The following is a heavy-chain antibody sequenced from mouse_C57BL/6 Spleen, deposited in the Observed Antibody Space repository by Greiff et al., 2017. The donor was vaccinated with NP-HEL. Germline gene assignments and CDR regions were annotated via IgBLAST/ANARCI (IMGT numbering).Heavy chain of an antibody. CDR3: ARFTTVVATNAMDY. V-gene: IGHV1-55*01. CDR1: GYTFTSYW. J-gene: IGHJ4*01. Sequence: QVQLQQPGAELVKPGASVKMSCKASGYTFTSYWITWGKQRPGQGLEWIGDMYPGSGSTNYNEKFKSKATLTVDTSSSTAYMQLSSLTSEDSAVYYCARFTTVVATNAMDYWGQGTSVTVSS. D-gene: IGHD1-1*01. CDR2: MYPGSGST.